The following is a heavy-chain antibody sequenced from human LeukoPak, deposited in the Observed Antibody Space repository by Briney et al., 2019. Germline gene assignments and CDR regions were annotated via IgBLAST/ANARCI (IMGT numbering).Heavy chain of an antibody. D-gene: IGHD3-10*01. CDR1: GYTLTELS. V-gene: IGHV1-24*01. CDR3: ASAFGSGSRLGY. Sequence: GASVKVSCKVSGYTLTELSMHWVRQAPGKGLEWMGGFDPEDGETIYAQKFQGRVSMTEDTSTDTAYMELSSLRSEDTAVYYCASAFGSGSRLGYWGQGTLVTVSS. CDR2: FDPEDGET. J-gene: IGHJ4*02.